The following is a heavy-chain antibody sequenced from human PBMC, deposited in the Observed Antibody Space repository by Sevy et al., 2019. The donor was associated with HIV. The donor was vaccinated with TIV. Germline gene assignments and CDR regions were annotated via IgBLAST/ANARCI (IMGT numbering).Heavy chain of an antibody. D-gene: IGHD3-22*01. V-gene: IGHV5-51*01. J-gene: IGHJ4*02. Sequence: QPLKISCQGSGYSFTSHWICWVRHMPGKGLEWMGIIYPEDSETRYSPSFQGQVTFSADKSISTAYLQWSSLKASDTAMYYCATSRSGYFDSSGYYIYWGQGTLVTVSS. CDR1: GYSFTSHW. CDR3: ATSRSGYFDSSGYYIY. CDR2: IYPEDSET.